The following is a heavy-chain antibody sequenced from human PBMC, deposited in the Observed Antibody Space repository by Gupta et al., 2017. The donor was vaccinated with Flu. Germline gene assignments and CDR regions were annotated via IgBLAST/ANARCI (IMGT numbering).Heavy chain of an antibody. D-gene: IGHD6-19*01. J-gene: IGHJ4*02. CDR3: ARGPKRAVAFDY. Sequence: QVQLQESGPGLVKPSQTLSLTCTVSGGSISSGSYYWSWIRQPAGKGLEWIGRIYTSGSTNYNPSLKSRVTISVDTSKNQFSLKLSSVTAADTAVYYCARGPKRAVAFDYWGQGTLVTVSS. V-gene: IGHV4-61*02. CDR1: GGSISSGSYY. CDR2: IYTSGST.